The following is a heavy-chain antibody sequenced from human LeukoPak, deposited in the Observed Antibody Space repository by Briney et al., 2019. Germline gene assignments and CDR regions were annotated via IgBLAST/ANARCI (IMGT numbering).Heavy chain of an antibody. Sequence: SVKVSCKASGGTFSKYTISWVRQRPGQGLEWMGGITPLFGTANYAQKFQGRVTITADDSTGTAYMELTSLRSADTAVYYCARSQGYSYGSSYWGQGTLVTVSS. CDR2: ITPLFGTA. CDR1: GGTFSKYT. CDR3: ARSQGYSYGSSY. D-gene: IGHD5-18*01. J-gene: IGHJ4*02. V-gene: IGHV1-69*13.